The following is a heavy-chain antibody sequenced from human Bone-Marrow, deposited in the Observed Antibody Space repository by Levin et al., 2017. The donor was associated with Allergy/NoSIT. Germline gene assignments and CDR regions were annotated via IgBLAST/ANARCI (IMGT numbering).Heavy chain of an antibody. CDR2: ISASGGSA. J-gene: IGHJ4*02. V-gene: IGHV3-23*01. CDR1: GFTFSNYA. D-gene: IGHD1-20*01. Sequence: PGGSLRLSCAASGFTFSNYAMTWVRQAPGKGLEWVSGISASGGSAYYADSVRGRFTISRDNSKNTVYLHMNNLRAEDTALYYCAKERNWNDLKGFDFWGQGTLVTVSS. CDR3: AKERNWNDLKGFDF.